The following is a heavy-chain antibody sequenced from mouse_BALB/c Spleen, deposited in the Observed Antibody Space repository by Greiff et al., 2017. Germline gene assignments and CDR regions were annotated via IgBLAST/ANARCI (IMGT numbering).Heavy chain of an antibody. CDR1: GYAFTSYN. V-gene: IGHV1S135*01. Sequence: VQLQQSGPELVKPGASVKVSCKASGYAFTSYNMYWVKQSHGKSLEWIGYIDPYNGGTSYNQKFKGKATLTVDKSSSTAYMHLNSLTSEDSAVYYCARVYYYGSRQTYAMDYWGQGTSVTVSS. CDR3: ARVYYYGSRQTYAMDY. D-gene: IGHD1-1*01. J-gene: IGHJ4*01. CDR2: IDPYNGGT.